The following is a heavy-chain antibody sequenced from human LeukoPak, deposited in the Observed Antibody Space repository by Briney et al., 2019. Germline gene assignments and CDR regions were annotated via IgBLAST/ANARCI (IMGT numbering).Heavy chain of an antibody. V-gene: IGHV1-8*01. Sequence: ASVKVSCKASGYTFTSYDINWVRQATGQGLEWMGWMNPNSGNTGYAQKFQGRVTMTRNTSISTAYMELRSLRSDDTAVYYCARDLTTVTTNWFDPWGQGTLVTVSS. CDR2: MNPNSGNT. D-gene: IGHD4-11*01. CDR1: GYTFTSYD. CDR3: ARDLTTVTTNWFDP. J-gene: IGHJ5*02.